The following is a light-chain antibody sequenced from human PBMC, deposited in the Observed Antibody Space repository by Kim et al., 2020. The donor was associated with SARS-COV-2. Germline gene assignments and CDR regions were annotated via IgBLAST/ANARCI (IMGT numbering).Light chain of an antibody. J-gene: IGKJ4*01. CDR2: GAS. V-gene: IGKV3-20*01. CDR3: QQYGSSPFT. Sequence: SPGEIPSLSCWPSHRVSSSNLAWYRQKVGQAPRLLIYGASSRATGIPDRFSGSGSGTDFTLTISSLVTEDFAVYYCQQYGSSPFTFGGGTKVDIK. CDR1: HRVSSSN.